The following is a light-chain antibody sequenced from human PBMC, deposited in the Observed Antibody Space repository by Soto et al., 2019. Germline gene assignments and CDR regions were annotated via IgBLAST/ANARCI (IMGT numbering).Light chain of an antibody. Sequence: EIVLTQSPVTLSLSPGERATLSCRASQSVSSYLAWYQQKPGQTPRLLVYGASSRATGIPDRFSGSGSGTDFTLTISRLEPEDFAVYYCQQHGTSPITFGQGTRLEI. CDR3: QQHGTSPIT. CDR2: GAS. J-gene: IGKJ5*01. V-gene: IGKV3-20*01. CDR1: QSVSSY.